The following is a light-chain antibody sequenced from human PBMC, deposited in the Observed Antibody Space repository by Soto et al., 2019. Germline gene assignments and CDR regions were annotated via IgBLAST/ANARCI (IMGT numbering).Light chain of an antibody. V-gene: IGKV3-20*01. Sequence: EIVLTQSPGTLSLSPGERATLSCRASQSVSSSYLAWYQQKPGQAPRLLIYGASSRATGIPDRFSGSGSGTDFAHTISRREPEEFAVYYCQQYGSSPQTFGQGTKVDIK. CDR1: QSVSSSY. CDR3: QQYGSSPQT. CDR2: GAS. J-gene: IGKJ1*01.